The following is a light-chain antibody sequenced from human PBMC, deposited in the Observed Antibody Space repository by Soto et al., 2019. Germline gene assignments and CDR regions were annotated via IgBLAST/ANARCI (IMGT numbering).Light chain of an antibody. CDR3: QSYASSLSGYV. J-gene: IGLJ1*01. Sequence: QSVLTQPPSVSGAPGQRVTISCTGSSSNIGAGYDVHWYQQLPGTAPKLLIHANSNRPSGVPDRFSGSKSGSSASLAITGLQAEDEADYYCQSYASSLSGYVFGTGTKVTVL. CDR2: ANS. CDR1: SSNIGAGYD. V-gene: IGLV1-40*01.